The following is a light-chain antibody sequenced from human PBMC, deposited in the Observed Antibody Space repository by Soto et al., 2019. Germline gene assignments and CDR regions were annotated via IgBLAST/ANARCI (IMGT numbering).Light chain of an antibody. CDR3: SSYTTIATLV. CDR2: EVS. Sequence: QSALTQPASVSGSPGQSITISCTGTSSDVGNYNYVSWYQHHPGKAPKLIIFEVSHRPSGVSNRFSGSKSGNTASLTISGLQAEDEADYYCSSYTTIATLVFGGGTKLTAL. J-gene: IGLJ2*01. V-gene: IGLV2-14*01. CDR1: SSDVGNYNY.